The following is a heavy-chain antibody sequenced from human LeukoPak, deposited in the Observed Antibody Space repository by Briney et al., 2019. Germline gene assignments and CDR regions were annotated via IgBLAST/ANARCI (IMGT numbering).Heavy chain of an antibody. CDR1: GYTFTTYV. V-gene: IGHV1-8*01. J-gene: IGHJ3*02. CDR2: MNPNSGNT. D-gene: IGHD3-22*01. Sequence: ASVKVSCKASGYTFTTYVISWVRQATGQGLEWMGWMNPNSGNTGYAPKFQGRVTMTRNTSIFTAYMELSSLRSEDTAVYYCAIEYYYDTSDYWGAAFDIWGRGTMVTVSS. CDR3: AIEYYYDTSDYWGAAFDI.